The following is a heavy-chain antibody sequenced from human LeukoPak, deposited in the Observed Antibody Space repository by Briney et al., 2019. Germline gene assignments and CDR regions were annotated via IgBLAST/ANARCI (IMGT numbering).Heavy chain of an antibody. J-gene: IGHJ4*02. CDR3: ATGTIYCSSCSGDY. D-gene: IGHD2-2*01. V-gene: IGHV1-24*01. CDR1: GYSLTESS. CDR2: FDPDDGET. Sequence: ASVKVSCKVSGYSLTESSMHWARQAPGKGLEWMGGFDPDDGETPLFAQKFQGRVSMTEDTSTDTAYMELSSLSSEDTAVYYCATGTIYCSSCSGDYWGQGTLVAVSS.